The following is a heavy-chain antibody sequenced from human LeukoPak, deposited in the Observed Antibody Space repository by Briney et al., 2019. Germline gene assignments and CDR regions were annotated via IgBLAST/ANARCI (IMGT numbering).Heavy chain of an antibody. Sequence: ASVKVSCRASGYTFTSYGISWVRQAPGQGLEWMGWISAYNSNTNYAQKLQGRVTITRNNSISTVYMELSSLRSEDTAVYYCARRLGLRWDLQAFDIWGQGTMVTVPS. V-gene: IGHV1-18*01. CDR3: ARRLGLRWDLQAFDI. CDR2: ISAYNSNT. D-gene: IGHD4-23*01. CDR1: GYTFTSYG. J-gene: IGHJ3*02.